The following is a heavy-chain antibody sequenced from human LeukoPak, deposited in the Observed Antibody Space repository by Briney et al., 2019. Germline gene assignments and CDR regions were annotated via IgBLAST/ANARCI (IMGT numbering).Heavy chain of an antibody. V-gene: IGHV3-53*01. CDR2: IYSGGKA. Sequence: GGSLRLSCAASGFTVSSNYMSWVRQAPGKGLEWVSVIYSGGKAYYADSVKGRSTISRDNSKNTLYLQMNSLRAEDTAVYYCARDGGSGNPRFDSWGQGTLVTVSS. D-gene: IGHD3-10*01. J-gene: IGHJ4*02. CDR1: GFTVSSNY. CDR3: ARDGGSGNPRFDS.